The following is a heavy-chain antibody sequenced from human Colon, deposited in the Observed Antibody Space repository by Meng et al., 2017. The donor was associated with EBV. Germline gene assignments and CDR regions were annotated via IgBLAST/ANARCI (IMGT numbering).Heavy chain of an antibody. D-gene: IGHD3-16*01. J-gene: IGHJ4*02. CDR1: GASISSGSYY. V-gene: IGHV4-39*01. CDR2: IYYSGNT. Sequence: HLQLTESGPGLGKPSETLSPTCTVSGASISSGSYYWGWIRQPPGKGLEWIGSIYYSGNTYRNPSLKSRVTIFVDTSKNQFSLKLTSVTAADTAIYYCARYTEGYYDSGRGDDWGQGTLVTVSS. CDR3: ARYTEGYYDSGRGDD.